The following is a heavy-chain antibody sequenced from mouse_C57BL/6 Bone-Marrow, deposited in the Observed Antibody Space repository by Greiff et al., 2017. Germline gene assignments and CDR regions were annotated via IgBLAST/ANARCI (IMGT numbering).Heavy chain of an antibody. Sequence: VQLQQSGAELARPGASVKLSCKASGYTFTSYGISWVKQRTGQGLEWIGEIYPRSGNTYYNEKFKGKATLTADKSSSTAYMELRSLTSEDSAVYFCAPFDDGSRWYFDVWGTGTTVTVSS. D-gene: IGHD1-1*01. CDR2: IYPRSGNT. CDR1: GYTFTSYG. J-gene: IGHJ1*03. V-gene: IGHV1-81*01. CDR3: APFDDGSRWYFDV.